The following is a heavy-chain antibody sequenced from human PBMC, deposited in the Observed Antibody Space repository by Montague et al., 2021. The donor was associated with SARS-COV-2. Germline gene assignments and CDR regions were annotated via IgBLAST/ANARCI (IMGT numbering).Heavy chain of an antibody. CDR2: ICDSGST. CDR1: GGSISSSNYY. D-gene: IGHD5-12*01. CDR3: ARRGRKLLPVATTVGGFDI. J-gene: IGHJ3*02. Sequence: SETLSLTCTVSGGSISSSNYYWDWIRQPPGKGLEWIGSICDSGSTYYNPSLKSRVTISVDTSKNHFSLKLSSVTAADTAVYYCARRGRKLLPVATTVGGFDIRGQGTMVTVSS. V-gene: IGHV4-39*02.